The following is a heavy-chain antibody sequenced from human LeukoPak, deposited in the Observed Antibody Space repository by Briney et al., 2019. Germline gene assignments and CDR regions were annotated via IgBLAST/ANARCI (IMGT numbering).Heavy chain of an antibody. CDR2: IRYDGSNK. CDR3: AKLVVSMVRGVIPFDY. D-gene: IGHD3-10*01. Sequence: PGGSLRLSCAASGFTFSSYGMHWVRQAPGKGLEWVAFIRYDGSNKYYADSVKGRFTISRDNSKNTLYLQMNSLRAEDTAVYYCAKLVVSMVRGVIPFDYWGQGTLVTVSS. CDR1: GFTFSSYG. J-gene: IGHJ4*02. V-gene: IGHV3-30*02.